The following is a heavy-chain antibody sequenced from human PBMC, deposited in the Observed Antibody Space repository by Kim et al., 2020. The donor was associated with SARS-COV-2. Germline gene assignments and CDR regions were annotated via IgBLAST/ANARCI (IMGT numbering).Heavy chain of an antibody. Sequence: GGSLRLSCAASGFTFNRYWMSWIRQTPGKGLERVANIKEDGSAEYYVDSVKGRFSISRDNAKNSLFLQMDRLRAEDTAIYYCASVIVMVPGSSDHFDYWGQGTLATVSS. CDR2: IKEDGSAE. J-gene: IGHJ4*02. V-gene: IGHV3-7*01. D-gene: IGHD2-2*01. CDR3: ASVIVMVPGSSDHFDY. CDR1: GFTFNRYW.